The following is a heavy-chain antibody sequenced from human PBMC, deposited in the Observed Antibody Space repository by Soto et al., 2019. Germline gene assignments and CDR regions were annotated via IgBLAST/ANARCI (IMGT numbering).Heavy chain of an antibody. V-gene: IGHV1-3*01. CDR1: GYTFTSYA. D-gene: IGHD6-19*01. Sequence: ASVKVSCKASGYTFTSYAMHWVRQAPGQRLEWMGWISAYNGNTKYAQKFQGRVTMTTDTSTSTAYMELRSLRSDDTAVYYCARDFNQWLVRFAYWGQGTLVTVSS. J-gene: IGHJ4*02. CDR3: ARDFNQWLVRFAY. CDR2: ISAYNGNT.